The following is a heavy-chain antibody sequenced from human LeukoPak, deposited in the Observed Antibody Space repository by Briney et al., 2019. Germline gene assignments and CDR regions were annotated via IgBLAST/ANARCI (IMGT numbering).Heavy chain of an antibody. V-gene: IGHV3-15*01. CDR1: GFTFNNAW. D-gene: IGHD3-9*01. J-gene: IGHJ4*02. CDR2: IKSKTDGGAT. CDR3: TTDRLPFILTGLGDY. Sequence: MTGGTLRLSCAASGFTFNNAWMSWVGQAPGRGLEWLGRIKSKTDGGATDYAAPVKGRFTISRDDSKHTLYLQMNSLKTEDTAVYYCTTDRLPFILTGLGDYWGQGTLVTVSS.